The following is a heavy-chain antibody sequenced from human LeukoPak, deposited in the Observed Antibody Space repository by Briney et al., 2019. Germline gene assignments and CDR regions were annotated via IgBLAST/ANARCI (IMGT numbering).Heavy chain of an antibody. CDR3: ARDPHYYDSSGTLGY. J-gene: IGHJ4*02. CDR1: GYTFTGYY. V-gene: IGHV1-2*02. Sequence: ASVKVSCKAPGYTFTGYYMHWVRQAPGQGLEWMGWINPNSGGTNYAQKFQGRVTMTRDTSISTAYMELSRLRSDDTAVYYCARDPHYYDSSGTLGYWGQGTLVTVSS. CDR2: INPNSGGT. D-gene: IGHD3-22*01.